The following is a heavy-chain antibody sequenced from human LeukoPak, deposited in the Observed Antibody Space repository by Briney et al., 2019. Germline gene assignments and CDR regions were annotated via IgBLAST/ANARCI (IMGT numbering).Heavy chain of an antibody. V-gene: IGHV3-NL1*01. CDR3: AKDRQWLVDY. D-gene: IGHD6-19*01. CDR2: ISNNGDTT. CDR1: GFTFSSYG. Sequence: GGSLRLSCAASGFTFSSYGMHWVRQAPGKGLEWVSVISNNGDTTYYADSVKGRFTISRDNSKNTLYLQMNSLRAEDTAVYYCAKDRQWLVDYWGQGTLVTVSS. J-gene: IGHJ4*02.